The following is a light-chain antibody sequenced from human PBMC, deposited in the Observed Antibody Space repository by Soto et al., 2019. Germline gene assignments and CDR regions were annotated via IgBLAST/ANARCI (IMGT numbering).Light chain of an antibody. V-gene: IGKV2-30*01. CDR3: MQGTHWPPWT. CDR1: QSLVYSDGNTY. CDR2: KVS. J-gene: IGKJ1*01. Sequence: VCMTQSPLSLPVTRGQPASISCRSSQSLVYSDGNTYLNWCQQRPGQSPRRLIYKVSNRDSGVPDRFSGSASGTDFTLKIRRVAAEDVGVYYCMQGTHWPPWTFGQGTKVDIK.